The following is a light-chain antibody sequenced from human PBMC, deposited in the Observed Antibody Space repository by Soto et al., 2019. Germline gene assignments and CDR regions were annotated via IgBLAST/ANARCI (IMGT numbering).Light chain of an antibody. CDR2: VAS. CDR1: QSVNQK. CDR3: QQFNNWPHT. Sequence: IVLTQFPATLALSPGERATLSRRASQSVNQKLGWYQQKPGQAPRLLIYVASYRATGIPARFSGSGSGTEYTLTISNLQAEDFAVYYCQQFNNWPHTFGQGTRLEIK. J-gene: IGKJ5*01. V-gene: IGKV3-15*01.